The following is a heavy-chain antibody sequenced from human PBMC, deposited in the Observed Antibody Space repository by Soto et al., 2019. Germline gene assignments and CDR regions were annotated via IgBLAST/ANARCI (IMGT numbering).Heavy chain of an antibody. CDR3: AHGFYDILTGYHNWFDP. V-gene: IGHV2-5*02. D-gene: IGHD3-9*01. J-gene: IGHJ5*02. CDR1: GFSLSTSGVG. Sequence: QITLKESGPTLVKPTQTLTLTCTFSGFSLSTSGVGVGWLRQPPGKALEWLALIYWDDDKRYSPSLKSRLTITKDNSKTQVVLTMTNMDPVDTATYYCAHGFYDILTGYHNWFDPRGQGTLVTVSS. CDR2: IYWDDDK.